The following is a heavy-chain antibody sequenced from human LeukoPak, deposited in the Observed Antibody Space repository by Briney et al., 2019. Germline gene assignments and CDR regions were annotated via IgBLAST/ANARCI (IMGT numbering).Heavy chain of an antibody. J-gene: IGHJ4*02. CDR2: IYYSGNT. D-gene: IGHD6-13*01. Sequence: PSETLSLTCTVSGGSISSSSYYWGWIRQPPGKGLEWIGSIYYSGNTYYNPSLKSRVTISVVTSKNQFSLKLTSVTAADTAVYYCARLRSSSWKRRSYYFDYWGQGTLVTVSS. CDR3: ARLRSSSWKRRSYYFDY. CDR1: GGSISSSSYY. V-gene: IGHV4-39*01.